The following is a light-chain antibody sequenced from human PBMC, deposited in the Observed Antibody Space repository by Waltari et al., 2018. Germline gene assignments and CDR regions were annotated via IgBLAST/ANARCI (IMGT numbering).Light chain of an antibody. CDR2: WSS. V-gene: IGKV4-1*01. J-gene: IGKJ4*01. CDR3: QQYYNIPLT. CDR1: QSVFYDLNNNNY. Sequence: DIVMSQSPDSLAVSLGERATLKRKSSQSVFYDLNNNNYLALYQQKPGQAPKLLFYWSSTRESGVPERFSGSGSGTDFSLTISSLQAEDVAVYYCQQYYNIPLTFGGGTKLEIK.